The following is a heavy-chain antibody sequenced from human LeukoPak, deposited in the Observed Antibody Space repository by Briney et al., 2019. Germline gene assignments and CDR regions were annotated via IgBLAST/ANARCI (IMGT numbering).Heavy chain of an antibody. CDR1: GFTFSSYS. D-gene: IGHD2-2*01. CDR3: ARTTVVPAAIFDY. CDR2: ISSSSSYI. J-gene: IGHJ4*02. V-gene: IGHV3-21*01. Sequence: GGSLRLSCAASGFTFSSYSMNWVRQAPGKGLEWFSSISSSSSYIYYADSVKGRFTISRDNAKNSLYLQMNSLRAEDTAVYYCARTTVVPAAIFDYWGQGTLVTVSS.